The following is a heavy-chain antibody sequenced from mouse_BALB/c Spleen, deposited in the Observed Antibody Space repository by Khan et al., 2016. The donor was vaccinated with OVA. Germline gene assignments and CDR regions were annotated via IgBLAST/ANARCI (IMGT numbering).Heavy chain of an antibody. D-gene: IGHD1-1*01. V-gene: IGHV3-6*02. CDR3: ARGGAVVPYWYFDV. J-gene: IGHJ1*01. CDR1: GHSITSGYR. CDR2: ISYDGSN. Sequence: EVQLQESGPDLVKPSQSLSLTCSVTGHSITSGYRWNWIRQFPGNKLEWMGYISYDGSNNYNPSLKNRISITRDTSKNQFFLKLNSVTTEDTATYYCARGGAVVPYWYFDVWGAGTTVTVSS.